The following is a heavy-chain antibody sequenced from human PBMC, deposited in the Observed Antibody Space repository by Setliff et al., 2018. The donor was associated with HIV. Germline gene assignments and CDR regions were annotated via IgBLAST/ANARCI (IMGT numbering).Heavy chain of an antibody. CDR1: GLTFSSYG. Sequence: PGGSLRLSCVVSGLTFSSYGFHWVRQAPGKGLDWVSFIQYDESNKYYGDSVKGRFTISRDNSKNTLYLQMNSLRAEDTAVYYCAKFFGGYGDYMGFDYWGQGTLVTVSS. CDR3: AKFFGGYGDYMGFDY. CDR2: IQYDESNK. J-gene: IGHJ4*02. V-gene: IGHV3-30*02. D-gene: IGHD4-17*01.